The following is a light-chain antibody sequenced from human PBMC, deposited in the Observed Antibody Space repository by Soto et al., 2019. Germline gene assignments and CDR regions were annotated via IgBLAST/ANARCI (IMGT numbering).Light chain of an antibody. CDR2: AAS. V-gene: IGKV1-8*01. J-gene: IGKJ1*01. CDR1: QGMGGY. Sequence: AIRMTQSPSSLSASTGDRVTITCRASQGMGGYLAWYQVKPGKAPKLLRFAASTLQRGVPSRFSGSGSGTDFTLTISYLQSEDFATYYCQQYYAYPRTFGQGTKVDIK. CDR3: QQYYAYPRT.